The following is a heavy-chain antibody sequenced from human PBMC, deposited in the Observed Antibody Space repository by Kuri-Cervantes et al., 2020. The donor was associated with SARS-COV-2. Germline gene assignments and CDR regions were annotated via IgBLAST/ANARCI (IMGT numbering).Heavy chain of an antibody. CDR2: ISGSGGST. CDR1: GFTFSSYA. Sequence: GESLKISCAASGFTFSSYAMSWVRQAPGKGLEWVSAISGSGGSTYYADSVKGPFTISRDNSKNTLYLQMNSLRAEDTAVYYCAKDLVGKYQLPNYFDYWGQGTLVTVSS. D-gene: IGHD2-2*01. CDR3: AKDLVGKYQLPNYFDY. J-gene: IGHJ4*02. V-gene: IGHV3-23*01.